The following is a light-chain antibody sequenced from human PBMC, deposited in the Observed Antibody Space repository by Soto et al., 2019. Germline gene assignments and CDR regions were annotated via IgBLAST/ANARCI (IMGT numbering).Light chain of an antibody. CDR3: SSSTRSSTYL. V-gene: IGLV2-14*03. Sequence: QSALTQPASVSGSPGQSITISCTGTSSDVGAYRSVSWYQQHPDKAPKLIIYEVSHRASGVPDRFSGSKSDNTASLTISGLHTEGEADYFCSSSTRSSTYLFGTGTKLTVL. J-gene: IGLJ1*01. CDR1: SSDVGAYRS. CDR2: EVS.